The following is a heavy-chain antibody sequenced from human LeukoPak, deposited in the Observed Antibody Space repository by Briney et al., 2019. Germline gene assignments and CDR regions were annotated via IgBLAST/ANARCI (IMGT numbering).Heavy chain of an antibody. CDR3: ARPYCSGGTCHSPPDY. V-gene: IGHV3-7*01. Sequence: GGSLRLSCAASGFTFSSYWMTWVRQAPGKGLEWVANIKQDGSERYYVDSVKGRFIIPRDNAENSLYLQINSLRAEDTAVYFCARPYCSGGTCHSPPDYWGQGTLVTVSS. CDR2: IKQDGSER. CDR1: GFTFSSYW. J-gene: IGHJ4*02. D-gene: IGHD2-15*01.